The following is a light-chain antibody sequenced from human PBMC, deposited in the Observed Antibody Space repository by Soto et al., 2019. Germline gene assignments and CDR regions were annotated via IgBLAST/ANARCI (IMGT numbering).Light chain of an antibody. CDR1: SSDVARFDL. CDR3: CTYTHSVDYRL. J-gene: IGLJ3*02. V-gene: IGLV2-23*02. Sequence: QSALTQPASVSGSPGQAITISCTGTSSDVARFDLVSWYQQHPGKAPKLMIYEVTKRPSGVSARFSASRSGNTASLTISGPQVEAEDDYYSCTYTHSVDYRLFGRGTKVTV. CDR2: EVT.